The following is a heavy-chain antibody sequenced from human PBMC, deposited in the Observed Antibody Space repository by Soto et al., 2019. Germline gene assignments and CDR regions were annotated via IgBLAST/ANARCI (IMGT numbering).Heavy chain of an antibody. J-gene: IGHJ6*02. Sequence: QVQLVQSGPEVKKTGTSVKVSCKASGGTFSSRAISWVRQAPGQGLEWMGGIIPVFGRVNYAEKFQDRVTITADESTGTVYMELSRLRSEDTALYYCANSRGGTFLGYHGMDIWGQGTTVSVSS. V-gene: IGHV1-69*01. CDR1: GGTFSSRA. CDR2: IIPVFGRV. D-gene: IGHD3-16*01. CDR3: ANSRGGTFLGYHGMDI.